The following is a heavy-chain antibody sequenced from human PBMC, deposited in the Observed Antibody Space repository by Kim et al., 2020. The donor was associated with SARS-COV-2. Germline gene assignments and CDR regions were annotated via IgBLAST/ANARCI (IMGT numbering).Heavy chain of an antibody. CDR2: IYHSGST. D-gene: IGHD6-6*01. Sequence: SETLSLTCAVSGGSISSGGYSWSWIRQPPGKGLEWIGYIYHSGSTYYNPSLKSRVTISVDRSKNQFSLKLSSVTAADTAVYYCARGTLGSSSSRGSWFDPWGQGTLVTVSS. J-gene: IGHJ5*02. CDR1: GGSISSGGYS. CDR3: ARGTLGSSSSRGSWFDP. V-gene: IGHV4-30-2*01.